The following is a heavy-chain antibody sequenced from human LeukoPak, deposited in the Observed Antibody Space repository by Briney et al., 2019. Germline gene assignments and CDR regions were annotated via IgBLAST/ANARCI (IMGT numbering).Heavy chain of an antibody. J-gene: IGHJ4*01. CDR1: GGTFSSYV. Sequence: SVKVCCKAFGGTFSSYVISWVREAAGQGLGWMGGIIPIFGTTNYAQKFQGRVTITADESTSTAYMELSSLRSEDTAVYYCARESGAKYNWNYRNYFDYSGHRTLVTVSS. D-gene: IGHD1-7*01. CDR3: ARESGAKYNWNYRNYFDY. V-gene: IGHV1-69*13. CDR2: IIPIFGTT.